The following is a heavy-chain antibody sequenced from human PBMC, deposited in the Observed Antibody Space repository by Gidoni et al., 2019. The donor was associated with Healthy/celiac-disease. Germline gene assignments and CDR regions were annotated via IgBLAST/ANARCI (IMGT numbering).Heavy chain of an antibody. Sequence: QVQLVQSGAEVKKPGSSVKVSCKASGGTFSSYAISWVRQAPGQGLEWMGRIIPIFGIANYAQKFQGRVTITADKSTSTAYMELSSLRSEDTAVYYCASDFYYHRWGRFDYWGQGTLVTVSS. J-gene: IGHJ4*02. CDR1: GGTFSSYA. V-gene: IGHV1-69*04. CDR3: ASDFYYHRWGRFDY. CDR2: IIPIFGIA. D-gene: IGHD3-22*01.